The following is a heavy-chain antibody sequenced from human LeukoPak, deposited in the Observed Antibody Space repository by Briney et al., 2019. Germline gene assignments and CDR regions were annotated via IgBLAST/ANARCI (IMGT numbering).Heavy chain of an antibody. V-gene: IGHV4-61*05. Sequence: SETLSLTCTVSGGSISSSSYYWGWIRQPPGKGLEWIGYIYYSGSTNYNPSLKSRVTISVDTSKNQFSLKLSSVTAADTAVYYCARQTTVTPNWFDPWGQGTLVTVSS. D-gene: IGHD4-17*01. J-gene: IGHJ5*02. CDR2: IYYSGST. CDR1: GGSISSSSYY. CDR3: ARQTTVTPNWFDP.